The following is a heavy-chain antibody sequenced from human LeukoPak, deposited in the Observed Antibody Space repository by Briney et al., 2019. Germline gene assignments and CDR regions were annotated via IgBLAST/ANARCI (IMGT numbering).Heavy chain of an antibody. CDR3: ARGTLTAPRSAFDI. D-gene: IGHD1-14*01. CDR2: VNPDSGGT. J-gene: IGHJ3*02. Sequence: ASVKVSCRASGYTFTGYYMSWVRQAPGQGLEWMGWVNPDSGGTHYAQNFQGWVTMTRDTSISTAYMELSRLRSDDTAVYYCARGTLTAPRSAFDIWGQGTMVTVSS. CDR1: GYTFTGYY. V-gene: IGHV1-2*04.